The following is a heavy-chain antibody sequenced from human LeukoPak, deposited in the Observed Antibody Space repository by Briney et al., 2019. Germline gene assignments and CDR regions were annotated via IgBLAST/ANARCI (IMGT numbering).Heavy chain of an antibody. CDR2: IYRGGGT. CDR1: GFIVSNNY. Sequence: GGSLRLSCAASGFIVSNNYMNWVRQAPGKGLEWVSIIYRGGGTYYADSVKGRFTISRDNYKNTLYLQMNSLRADDTAVYYCARGCYYERSGYCPFDYWGPGTLVTVSS. V-gene: IGHV3-53*01. CDR3: ARGCYYERSGYCPFDY. D-gene: IGHD3-22*01. J-gene: IGHJ4*02.